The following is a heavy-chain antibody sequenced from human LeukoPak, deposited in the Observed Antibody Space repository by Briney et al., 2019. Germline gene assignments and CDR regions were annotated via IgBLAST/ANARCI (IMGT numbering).Heavy chain of an antibody. D-gene: IGHD2-21*02. CDR2: ISAYNGNT. CDR1: GYTFTSYG. Sequence: ASVKVSCKASGYTFTSYGISWVRQAPGQGLEWMGWISAYNGNTNYAQKLQGRVTMTTDTSTSTAYMELRSLRSEDTAVYYCAKTAVLAYCGGDCYSYFDYWGQGTLVTVSS. J-gene: IGHJ4*02. CDR3: AKTAVLAYCGGDCYSYFDY. V-gene: IGHV1-18*01.